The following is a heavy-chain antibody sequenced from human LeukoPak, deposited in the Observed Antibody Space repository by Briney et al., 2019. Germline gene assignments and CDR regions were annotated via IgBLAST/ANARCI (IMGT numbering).Heavy chain of an antibody. J-gene: IGHJ5*02. Sequence: GASVKVSCKVSGYTLTELSMHWVRQAPGKGLEWMGGFDPEDGETIYAQKFQRRVTMTEDTSTDTAYMELSSLRSEDTAVYYCATEGSRYCSGGSCYPWGQGTLVTVSS. D-gene: IGHD2-15*01. V-gene: IGHV1-24*01. CDR3: ATEGSRYCSGGSCYP. CDR1: GYTLTELS. CDR2: FDPEDGET.